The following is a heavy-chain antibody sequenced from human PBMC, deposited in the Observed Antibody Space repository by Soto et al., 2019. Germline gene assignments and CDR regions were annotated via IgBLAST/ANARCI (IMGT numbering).Heavy chain of an antibody. CDR3: ARAFVVAATQDV. D-gene: IGHD2-15*01. V-gene: IGHV3-11*01. Sequence: QVQLVESGGGLVKPGGSLRLSCAASGFTFSDYYMSWIRQAQGKGLEWVSYISSSGSTIYYADSVKGRFTISRYNAKNSQYLQRNSLRAEDTAVYYCARAFVVAATQDVWCQGPTVTVSS. CDR1: GFTFSDYY. CDR2: ISSSGSTI. J-gene: IGHJ6*02.